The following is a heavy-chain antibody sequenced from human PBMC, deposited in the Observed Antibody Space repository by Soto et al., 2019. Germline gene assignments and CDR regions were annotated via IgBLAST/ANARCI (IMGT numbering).Heavy chain of an antibody. Sequence: PGGSLRLACAASGFTFSSYWMSWVRQAPGKGLEWVANIKQDGSEKYYVDSVKGRFTISRDNAKNSLYLQMNSLRAEDTAVYYCARGSTDSYGYPLNYYYHYYMDVWGKGTTVTVSS. CDR1: GFTFSSYW. CDR2: IKQDGSEK. CDR3: ARGSTDSYGYPLNYYYHYYMDV. J-gene: IGHJ6*03. D-gene: IGHD5-18*01. V-gene: IGHV3-7*01.